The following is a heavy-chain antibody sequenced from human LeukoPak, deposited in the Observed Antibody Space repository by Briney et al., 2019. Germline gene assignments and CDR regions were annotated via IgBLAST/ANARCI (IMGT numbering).Heavy chain of an antibody. CDR2: IHDSGST. D-gene: IGHD3-22*01. J-gene: IGHJ4*02. CDR1: GGTISSFS. V-gene: IGHV4-59*08. Sequence: SETLSLPYTVSGGTISSFSWNWIRQPPGKGLEWIGYIHDSGSTKYNPSLKSRVTISVETSKNQFSLKLSSVTAADTAVYYCARWYHSCGAFYYWGPGILVTGSS. CDR3: ARWYHSCGAFYY.